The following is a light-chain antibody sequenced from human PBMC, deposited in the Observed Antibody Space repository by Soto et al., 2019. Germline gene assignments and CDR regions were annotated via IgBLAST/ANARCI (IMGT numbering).Light chain of an antibody. J-gene: IGLJ2*01. V-gene: IGLV1-44*01. CDR1: SSNIGSNT. CDR3: AAWDDSLNGPVV. CDR2: SNN. Sequence: QSVLTQPPSASGTPGQRVTNSCSGSSSNIGSNTVNWYQQLPGTAPKLLNYSNNQRPSGVPDRFSGSKSGTSASLTISGLQSEDEADYYCAAWDDSLNGPVVFGGGTKLTVL.